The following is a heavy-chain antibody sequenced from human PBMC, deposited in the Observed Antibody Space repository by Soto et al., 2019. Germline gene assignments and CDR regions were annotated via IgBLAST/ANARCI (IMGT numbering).Heavy chain of an antibody. CDR3: AKSMGSSAVADLHYYYYGMDV. CDR2: ISGSGGST. J-gene: IGHJ6*02. CDR1: GFTFSSYA. D-gene: IGHD6-19*01. V-gene: IGHV3-23*01. Sequence: EVQLLESGGGLVQPGGSLRLSCAASGFTFSSYAMSWVRQAPGKGLEWVSAISGSGGSTYYADSVKGRFTISRDNSKNTLYLQMNSLRAEDTAVYYCAKSMGSSAVADLHYYYYGMDVWGQGTTVTVSS.